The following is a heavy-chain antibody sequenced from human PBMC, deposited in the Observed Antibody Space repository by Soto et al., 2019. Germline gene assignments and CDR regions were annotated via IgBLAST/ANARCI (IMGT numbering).Heavy chain of an antibody. J-gene: IGHJ4*02. Sequence: SETLSLTCTVSGGSISSGGYYWSWIHQHPGKGLEWIGYIYYSGSTYYNPPLKSRVTISVDTSKNQFSLKLSSVTAADTAVYYCARDRGVAGYYFDYWGQGTLVTVSS. CDR3: ARDRGVAGYYFDY. CDR2: IYYSGST. D-gene: IGHD6-19*01. V-gene: IGHV4-31*03. CDR1: GGSISSGGYY.